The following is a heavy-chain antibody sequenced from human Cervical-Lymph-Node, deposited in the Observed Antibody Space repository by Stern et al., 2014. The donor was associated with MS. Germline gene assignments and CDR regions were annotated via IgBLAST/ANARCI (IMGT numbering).Heavy chain of an antibody. CDR2: INPSSSNT. V-gene: IGHV1-46*01. CDR3: ARDEGISWPFDY. Sequence: QVQLVQSGAEVKKPGASVKVSCKASGYTFTNYYLHWVRQAPGQGLEWMGIINPSSSNTTCAQKFQGRVTMTRDTSTTTVYMELSSLTSEDTAVYYCARDEGISWPFDYWGQGTLVTVSS. J-gene: IGHJ4*01. CDR1: GYTFTNYY. D-gene: IGHD2-15*01.